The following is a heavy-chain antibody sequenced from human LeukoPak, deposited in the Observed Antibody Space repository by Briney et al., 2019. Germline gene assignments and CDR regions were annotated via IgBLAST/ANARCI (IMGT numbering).Heavy chain of an antibody. J-gene: IGHJ6*02. CDR3: ASLYGDYYYYGMDV. CDR2: IIPIFGTA. V-gene: IGHV1-69*01. D-gene: IGHD4-17*01. Sequence: SVKVSCKASGGTFSSYAISWVRQAPGQGLGWMGGIIPIFGTANYAQKFQGRVTITADESTSTAYMELSSLRSEDTAVYYCASLYGDYYYYGMDVWGQGTTVTVSS. CDR1: GGTFSSYA.